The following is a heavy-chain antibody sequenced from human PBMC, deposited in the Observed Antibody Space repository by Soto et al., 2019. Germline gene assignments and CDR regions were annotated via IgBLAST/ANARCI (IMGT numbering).Heavy chain of an antibody. CDR2: ISSSSSSYI. Sequence: GGSLRLSCAASGFTFSSYSMNWVRQAPGKGLEWVSSISSSSSSYIYYADSVKGRFTISRDNAKNSLYLQMNSLRAEDTAVYYCAREGYSNYGVLDYYGMDVWGQGTTVTVSS. J-gene: IGHJ6*02. CDR3: AREGYSNYGVLDYYGMDV. D-gene: IGHD4-4*01. CDR1: GFTFSSYS. V-gene: IGHV3-21*01.